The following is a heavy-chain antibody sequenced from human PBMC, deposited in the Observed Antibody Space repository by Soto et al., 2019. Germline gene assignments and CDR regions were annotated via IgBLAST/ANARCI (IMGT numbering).Heavy chain of an antibody. CDR2: ISGSGGST. V-gene: IGHV3-23*01. CDR3: AKDRIVLVPAAMRWFDP. CDR1: GFTFSSYA. J-gene: IGHJ5*02. Sequence: GGSLRLSCAASGFTFSSYAMSWVRQAPGKGLEWVSAISGSGGSTYYADSVKGRFTISRDNSKNTLYLQMNSLRAEDTAVYYCAKDRIVLVPAAMRWFDPWGQGTLVTVSS. D-gene: IGHD2-2*01.